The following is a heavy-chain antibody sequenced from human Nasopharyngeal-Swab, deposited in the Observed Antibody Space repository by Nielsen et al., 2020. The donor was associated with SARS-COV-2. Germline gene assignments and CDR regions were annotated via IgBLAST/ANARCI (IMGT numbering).Heavy chain of an antibody. CDR2: IYYSGST. CDR3: ARGRLRYFDWLPRGGYWFDP. J-gene: IGHJ5*02. Sequence: SETLSLTCTVSGGSISSYYWSWIRQPPGKGLEWIGYIYYSGSTNYNPSLKSRVTISVDTSKNQFSLKLSSVTAADTAVYYCARGRLRYFDWLPRGGYWFDPWGQGTLVTVSS. CDR1: GGSISSYY. D-gene: IGHD3-9*01. V-gene: IGHV4-59*12.